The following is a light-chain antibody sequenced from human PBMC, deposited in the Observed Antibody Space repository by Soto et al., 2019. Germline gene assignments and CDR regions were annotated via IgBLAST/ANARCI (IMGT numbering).Light chain of an antibody. Sequence: QSALTQPATVSGSPGQSITISCTGTSSDVGDYNYVSWYQQIPGKAPKLMIHDVSNRPSGVSNRFSGSKSGNTASLTISGLQAEDEADYYCSSYTSSSTYVVFGRGTKVTVL. V-gene: IGLV2-14*01. J-gene: IGLJ2*01. CDR1: SSDVGDYNY. CDR2: DVS. CDR3: SSYTSSSTYVV.